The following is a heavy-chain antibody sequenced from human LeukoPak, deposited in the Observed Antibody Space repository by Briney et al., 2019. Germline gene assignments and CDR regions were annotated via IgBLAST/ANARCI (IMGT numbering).Heavy chain of an antibody. D-gene: IGHD3-10*01. V-gene: IGHV3-74*01. CDR2: ITADGKTT. CDR1: GFTFSTSW. J-gene: IGHJ4*02. CDR3: ARAQRLLSTG. Sequence: PGGSLRLSCAASGFTFSTSWMHWVRQTPGKGLVWVSRITADGKTTSYADSVKGRFTISRDNAENTLYRQMNSLRAEDTAVYYCARAQRLLSTGWGQGTLVTVSS.